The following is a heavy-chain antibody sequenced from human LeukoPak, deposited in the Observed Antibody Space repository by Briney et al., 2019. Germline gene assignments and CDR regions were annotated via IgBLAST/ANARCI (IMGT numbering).Heavy chain of an antibody. CDR3: VRDWGYDSSGYWQKYFDT. D-gene: IGHD3-22*01. CDR1: GFTFSSYG. Sequence: GGSLRLSCAASGFTFSSYGMHWVRQAPGKGLVWVSRINHDGSSTNYADSVKGRFTISRDNAKNTVYLQMNSLRAEDTAVYYCVRDWGYDSSGYWQKYFDTWGQGTLVTVSS. J-gene: IGHJ4*02. V-gene: IGHV3-74*01. CDR2: INHDGSST.